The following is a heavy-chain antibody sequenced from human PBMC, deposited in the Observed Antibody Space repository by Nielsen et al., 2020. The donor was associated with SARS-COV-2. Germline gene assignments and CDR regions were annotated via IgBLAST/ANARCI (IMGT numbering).Heavy chain of an antibody. D-gene: IGHD2-21*02. V-gene: IGHV3-23*01. J-gene: IGHJ6*03. CDR3: ATLEVVVVTAAYYYYYYMDV. CDR1: GFTFSSYS. Sequence: GESLKISCAASGFTFSSYSMNWVRQAPGKGLEWVSAISGSGGSTYYADSVKGRFTISRDNSKNTLYLQMNSLRAEDTAVYYCATLEVVVVTAAYYYYYYMDVWGKGTTVTVSS. CDR2: ISGSGGST.